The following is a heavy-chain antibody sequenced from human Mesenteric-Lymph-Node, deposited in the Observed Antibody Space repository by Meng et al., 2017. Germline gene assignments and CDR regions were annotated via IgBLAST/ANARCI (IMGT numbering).Heavy chain of an antibody. CDR3: ARDNTWIQLWPDAFDI. CDR1: GFTFSSYW. V-gene: IGHV3-21*01. Sequence: GESLKISCAASGFTFSSYWMSWVRQAPGKGLEWVSSISSSSSYIYYADSVKGRFTISRDNAKNSLYLQMNSLRAEDTAVYYCARDNTWIQLWPDAFDIWGQGTMVTVSS. J-gene: IGHJ3*02. D-gene: IGHD5-18*01. CDR2: ISSSSSYI.